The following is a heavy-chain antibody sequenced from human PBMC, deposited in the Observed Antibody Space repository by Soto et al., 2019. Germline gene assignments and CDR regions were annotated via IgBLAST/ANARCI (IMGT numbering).Heavy chain of an antibody. CDR3: AIDWIAVAGRKSGYFQH. CDR1: GYTFTSYG. J-gene: IGHJ1*01. D-gene: IGHD6-19*01. V-gene: IGHV1-18*01. Sequence: ASVKVSCKASGYTFTSYGISWVRQAPGQGLERMGWISAYNGNTNYAQKLQGRVTMTTDTSTSTAYMELRSLRSDDTAVYYCAIDWIAVAGRKSGYFQHWGQGTLFTVSS. CDR2: ISAYNGNT.